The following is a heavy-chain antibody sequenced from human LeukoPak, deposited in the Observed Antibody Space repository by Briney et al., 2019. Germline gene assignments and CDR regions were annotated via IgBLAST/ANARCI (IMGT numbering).Heavy chain of an antibody. J-gene: IGHJ4*02. CDR3: EIYTGYDSF. V-gene: IGHV1-8*01. CDR1: GYTFTSYD. CDR2: MSPDSGYT. Sequence: ASVKVSCKASGYTFTSYDISWVRQATGQGLEWMGWMSPDSGYTGYAQTFQGRVSLTRNTSVSTAFMELSSLRSEDTAVYYCEIYTGYDSFWGQGTLVTVSS. D-gene: IGHD5-12*01.